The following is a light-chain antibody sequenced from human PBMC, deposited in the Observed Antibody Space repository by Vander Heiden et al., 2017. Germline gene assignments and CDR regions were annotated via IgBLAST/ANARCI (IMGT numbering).Light chain of an antibody. V-gene: IGLV1-51*01. Sequence: QSVLTQPPSVSAAPGQKSTISCSGGSSNIGYNSVSWYQQLPGTAPKFLIYDNNKRPSGIPDRFSGSKSGTSATLDITGLQTGDEAGYYCGAWDSSLSVVLFGGGTKLTVL. CDR3: GAWDSSLSVVL. CDR2: DNN. J-gene: IGLJ3*02. CDR1: SSNIGYNS.